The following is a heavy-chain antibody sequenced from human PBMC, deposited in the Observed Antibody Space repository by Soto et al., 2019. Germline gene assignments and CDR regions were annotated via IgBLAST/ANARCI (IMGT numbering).Heavy chain of an antibody. J-gene: IGHJ6*03. V-gene: IGHV3-48*01. Sequence: PGGSLRLSCAASGFTFSSCSMNWVRQAPGKGLEWVSYISSGSSTIYYADSVKGRFTISRDNAKNSLYLQMDSLRAEDTAVYYATRSAYMDVWGTGTTVTVSS. CDR3: TRSAYMDV. CDR1: GFTFSSCS. D-gene: IGHD2-2*01. CDR2: ISSGSSTI.